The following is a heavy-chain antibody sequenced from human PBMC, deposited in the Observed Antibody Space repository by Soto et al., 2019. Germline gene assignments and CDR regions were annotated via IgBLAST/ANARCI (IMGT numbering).Heavy chain of an antibody. J-gene: IGHJ4*02. CDR1: GFTFSSYW. Sequence: GGSLRLSCAASGFTFSSYWMSWVRQAPGKGLEWVANIKQDGSEKYYVDSVKGRFTISRDNAKNSLYLQMNSLRAEDTAVYYCAKGPLPERYQQYYFDYWGQGTLVTVSS. CDR3: AKGPLPERYQQYYFDY. V-gene: IGHV3-7*03. D-gene: IGHD2-2*01. CDR2: IKQDGSEK.